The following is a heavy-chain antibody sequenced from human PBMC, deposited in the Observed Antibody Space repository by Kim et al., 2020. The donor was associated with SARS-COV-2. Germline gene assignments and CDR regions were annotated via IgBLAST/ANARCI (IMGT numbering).Heavy chain of an antibody. Sequence: GGSLRLSCAASGFTFSSYGMHWVRQAPGKGLEWVAVIWYDGSNKYYADSVKGRFTISRDNSKNTLYLQMNSLRAEDTAVYYCARENEPYGDYTGVGLGFDPWGQGTLVTVSS. CDR2: IWYDGSNK. CDR1: GFTFSSYG. V-gene: IGHV3-33*01. J-gene: IGHJ5*02. CDR3: ARENEPYGDYTGVGLGFDP. D-gene: IGHD4-17*01.